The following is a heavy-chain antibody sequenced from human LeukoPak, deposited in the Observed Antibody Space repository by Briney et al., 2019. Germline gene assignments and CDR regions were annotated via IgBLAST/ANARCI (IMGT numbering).Heavy chain of an antibody. Sequence: TSETMSLTCTVSGGSISPHYWIWVRQPPGKGLEWVGYSYYRGGTTYSPSRKSRVTISVDTSRNQFFLNLTSVTAADTGVYYCAREINNYGRGYYTDVWGKGTTVIVSS. V-gene: IGHV4-59*11. CDR3: AREINNYGRGYYTDV. J-gene: IGHJ6*03. CDR1: GGSISPHY. D-gene: IGHD3-10*02. CDR2: SYYRGGT.